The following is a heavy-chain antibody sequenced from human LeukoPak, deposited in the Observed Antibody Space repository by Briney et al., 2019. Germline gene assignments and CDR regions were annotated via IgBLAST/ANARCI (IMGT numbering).Heavy chain of an antibody. J-gene: IGHJ5*02. Sequence: PGGSLRLSCTVSGFTVSSNSMSWVRQAPGKGLEWVSFIYSDNTHYSDSVKGRFTISRDNSKNTLYLQMNSLRSEDTAVYYCARGVDNSGSYWRTRFDPWGQGTLVTVSS. CDR1: GFTVSSNS. V-gene: IGHV3-53*05. D-gene: IGHD1-26*01. CDR2: IYSDNT. CDR3: ARGVDNSGSYWRTRFDP.